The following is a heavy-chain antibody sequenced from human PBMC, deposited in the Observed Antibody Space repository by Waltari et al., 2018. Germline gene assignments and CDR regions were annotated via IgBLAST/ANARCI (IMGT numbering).Heavy chain of an antibody. V-gene: IGHV3-23*01. J-gene: IGHJ4*02. Sequence: EVQLLESGGDLVQSGGSLRLSCAASGFTFSSYSMSWVRQAPGKGLEWVSSMSGSGGKTYYADSVKGRFTISRDNSKNTLYLQMSSLRAEDTAIYYCAQDRTTVTTVYFDYWGQGTLVTVSS. CDR2: MSGSGGKT. CDR3: AQDRTTVTTVYFDY. CDR1: GFTFSSYS. D-gene: IGHD4-17*01.